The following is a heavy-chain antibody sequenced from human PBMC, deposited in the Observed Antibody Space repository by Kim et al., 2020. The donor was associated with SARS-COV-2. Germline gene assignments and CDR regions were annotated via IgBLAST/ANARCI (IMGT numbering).Heavy chain of an antibody. J-gene: IGHJ5*02. V-gene: IGHV4-34*01. D-gene: IGHD3-10*01. Sequence: SETLSLTCAVYGGSFSGYYWSWIRQPPGKGLEWIGEINHSGSTNYNPSLKSRVTISVDTSKNQFSLKLSSVTAADTAVYYCARARALYYYGSGSYYNVGWVDPWGQGTLVTVSS. CDR3: ARARALYYYGSGSYYNVGWVDP. CDR2: INHSGST. CDR1: GGSFSGYY.